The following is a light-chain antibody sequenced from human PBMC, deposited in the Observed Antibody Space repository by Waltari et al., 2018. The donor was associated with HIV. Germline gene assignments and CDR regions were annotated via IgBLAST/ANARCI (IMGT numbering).Light chain of an antibody. CDR1: RSDIGDYNY. Sequence: QSALTQPASLSVSPGQSITISCSGFRSDIGDYNYVSWYQQYQGKVPKLIIYDVKYRPSGVSNRFSGSKSDSAAFLNISGLQTEDEAVYHCCSYTSGSTHVFGTGTEVTVL. CDR3: CSYTSGSTHV. V-gene: IGLV2-14*03. CDR2: DVK. J-gene: IGLJ1*01.